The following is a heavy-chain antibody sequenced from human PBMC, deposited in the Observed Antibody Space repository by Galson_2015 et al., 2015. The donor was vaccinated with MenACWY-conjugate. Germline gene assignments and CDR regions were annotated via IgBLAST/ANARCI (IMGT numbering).Heavy chain of an antibody. D-gene: IGHD6-13*01. CDR3: ARTAGSVPP. J-gene: IGHJ5*02. V-gene: IGHV3-21*01. CDR1: GFTFSSFS. CDR2: ISATSATI. Sequence: SLRLSCAASGFTFSSFSMNWVRQAPGKGLEWVSSISATSATIYYADSVKGRLTISRDNAKNSLYLQMNSLRAEDTAVYYCARTAGSVPPWGRGTLVTVSS.